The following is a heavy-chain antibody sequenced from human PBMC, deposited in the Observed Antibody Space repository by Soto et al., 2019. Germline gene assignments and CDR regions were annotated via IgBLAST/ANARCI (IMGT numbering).Heavy chain of an antibody. D-gene: IGHD3-10*01. V-gene: IGHV4-34*01. J-gene: IGHJ6*03. CDR2: INDSGNI. CDR3: ARGLILWFGELSRRGGYYYYMDV. Sequence: WIWLRQTPERGLEWIGEINDSGNINYNPSLKSRGTILADTAKKQISLRLSSVTAADTAVYYCARGLILWFGELSRRGGYYYYMDVWGKGTTVTVSS.